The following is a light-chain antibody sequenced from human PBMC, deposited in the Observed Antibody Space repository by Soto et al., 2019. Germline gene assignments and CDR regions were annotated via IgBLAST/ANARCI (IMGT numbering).Light chain of an antibody. CDR3: MQATQFPPWT. Sequence: VMTKTPLSSPVTLGRPPSTSARSIQSLVQSDGTPNLGWLHQRPGQPPRLLIYKVSNRCSGVPDRFSGSGAGTHFTLRISRVEAEDVGVYYCMQATQFPPWTFGQGTKVEIK. J-gene: IGKJ1*01. CDR2: KVS. CDR1: QSLVQSDGTPN. V-gene: IGKV2-24*01.